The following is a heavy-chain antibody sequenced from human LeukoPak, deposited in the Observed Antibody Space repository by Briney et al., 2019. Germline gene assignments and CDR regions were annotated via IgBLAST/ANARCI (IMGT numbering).Heavy chain of an antibody. CDR1: GFTFSTSY. J-gene: IGHJ4*02. V-gene: IGHV3-7*04. D-gene: IGHD2/OR15-2a*01. CDR3: VRGFRFDY. CDR2: IKEDESAK. Sequence: AGGSLRLSCAASGFTFSTSYMTWVRQAPGKGLEWVANIKEDESAKYYVDSVKGRFTISRDNAKNSLYLQMNSLRADDTAVYYCVRGFRFDYWGQGTLVSVSS.